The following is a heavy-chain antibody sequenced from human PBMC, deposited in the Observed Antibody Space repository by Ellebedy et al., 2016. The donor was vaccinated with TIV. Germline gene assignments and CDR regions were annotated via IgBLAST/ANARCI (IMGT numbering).Heavy chain of an antibody. CDR1: GGSISSSSYY. J-gene: IGHJ1*01. V-gene: IGHV4-39*07. CDR3: ARDYQH. CDR2: IYYSGNT. Sequence: MPSETLSLTCTVSGGSISSSSYYWGWIRQPPGKGLEWIGSIYYSGNTYYKPSLKSRVTISVDTSKNQFSLQLSSVTAADTAVYYCARDYQHWGQGSLVTVSS.